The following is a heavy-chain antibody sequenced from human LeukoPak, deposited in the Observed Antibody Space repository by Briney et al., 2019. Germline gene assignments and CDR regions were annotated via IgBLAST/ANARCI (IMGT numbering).Heavy chain of an antibody. Sequence: GGPLRLSCAASGFTFSTYAMSWVRHTPGKGLEWVSGISRGGNTQYTDSVKGRFTVSRDNSKNTLHLQMDSLRAEDTAIYYCTKDRRQWVVPYFDSWGQGTVVTVSS. CDR2: ISRGGNT. CDR1: GFTFSTYA. CDR3: TKDRRQWVVPYFDS. V-gene: IGHV3-23*01. J-gene: IGHJ4*02. D-gene: IGHD6-19*01.